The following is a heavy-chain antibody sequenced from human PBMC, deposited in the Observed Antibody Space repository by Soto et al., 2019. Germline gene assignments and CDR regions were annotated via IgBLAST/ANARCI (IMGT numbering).Heavy chain of an antibody. CDR3: ASRNYYDSSGYYYFDY. D-gene: IGHD3-22*01. J-gene: IGHJ4*02. V-gene: IGHV4-39*07. Sequence: SETLSLTCSVSGGSISSSGYYWGWIRQPPGKGLEWIGSISYSGSTYDNPSLKSRVTISVDTSKNQFSLKLSSVTAADTAVYYCASRNYYDSSGYYYFDYWGQGTLVTVSS. CDR1: GGSISSSGYY. CDR2: ISYSGST.